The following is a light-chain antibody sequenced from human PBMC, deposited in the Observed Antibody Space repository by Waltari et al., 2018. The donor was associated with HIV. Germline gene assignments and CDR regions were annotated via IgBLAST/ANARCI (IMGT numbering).Light chain of an antibody. CDR2: RNK. V-gene: IGLV1-47*01. CDR1: SSNIGSNY. CDR3: AAWDDSLSGWV. Sequence: QSVLTQPPSASGTPGQRVTISCSGSSSNIGSNYVYWYQQLPGTAPKLLIYRNKQRPSGVPDRVSGSKSGTSASLAISGLRSEDEADYYCAAWDDSLSGWVFGGGTKLTVL. J-gene: IGLJ3*02.